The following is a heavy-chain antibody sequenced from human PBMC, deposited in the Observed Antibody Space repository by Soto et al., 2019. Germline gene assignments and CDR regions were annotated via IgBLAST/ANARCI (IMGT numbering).Heavy chain of an antibody. CDR3: ARDGMTTGDT. V-gene: IGHV4-4*07. CDR1: GVAVRSYT. CDR2: VFSSVSA. Sequence: SETLSLTCIVSGVAVRSYTWSWFRQPANKGLEWIGRVFSSVSATYNPSLKSRVSISMDTPENRISLKLDSVTAADAGVYFCARDGMTTGDTWGPGTLVTVSS. D-gene: IGHD2-21*02. J-gene: IGHJ4*02.